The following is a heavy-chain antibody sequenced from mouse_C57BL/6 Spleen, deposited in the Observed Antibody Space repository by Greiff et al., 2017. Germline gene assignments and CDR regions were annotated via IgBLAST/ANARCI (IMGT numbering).Heavy chain of an antibody. D-gene: IGHD1-1*01. CDR1: GYTFTSYW. Sequence: VQLQQPGAELVRPGSSVKLSCKASGYTFTSYWMHWVQQRPIQGLEWIGNIDPSDSETHYNQKFKDKATLTVDKSSSTAYMQLSSLTSEDSAVYCGARRYYGSSYDAMDYWGQGTSVTVSS. J-gene: IGHJ4*01. CDR3: ARRYYGSSYDAMDY. V-gene: IGHV1-52*01. CDR2: IDPSDSET.